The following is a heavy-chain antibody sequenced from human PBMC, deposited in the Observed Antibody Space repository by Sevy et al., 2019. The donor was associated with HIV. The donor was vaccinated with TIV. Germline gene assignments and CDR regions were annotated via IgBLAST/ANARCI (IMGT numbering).Heavy chain of an antibody. J-gene: IGHJ6*02. D-gene: IGHD3-10*01. V-gene: IGHV3-30*03. Sequence: GGSLRLSCVGSGFTFRNFGVHWLRQAPGKGLEWLSFVSYDGSSKYYVDSVKGRFVVSRDNSKNTLYLQMNCLSTEDTAVYYCARGGSGDYYYYGVDVWVQSTTVTVSS. CDR3: ARGGSGDYYYYGVDV. CDR2: VSYDGSSK. CDR1: GFTFRNFG.